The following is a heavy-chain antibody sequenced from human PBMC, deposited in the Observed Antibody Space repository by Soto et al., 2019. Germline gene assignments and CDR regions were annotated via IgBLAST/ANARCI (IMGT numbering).Heavy chain of an antibody. Sequence: EVQLVESGGGLVQPGGSLRLSCAASGFTVSTKYMSWVRQAPGKGLEWVSVIYSGGSTFYADSVRGRFTTSRDNSKNTVNLQMNSLRAEDTAVYYCARDPWAADYWGQGTLVTLSS. J-gene: IGHJ4*02. D-gene: IGHD3-16*01. CDR1: GFTVSTKY. CDR3: ARDPWAADY. CDR2: IYSGGST. V-gene: IGHV3-66*01.